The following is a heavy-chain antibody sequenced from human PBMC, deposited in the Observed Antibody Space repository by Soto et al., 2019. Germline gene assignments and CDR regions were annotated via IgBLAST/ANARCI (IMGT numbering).Heavy chain of an antibody. Sequence: GASVKVSCKASGYTFTSYGISWVRQAPGQGLEWMGWISAYNGNTNYAQKLQGRVTMTTDTSTSTAYMELRSLRSGDTAVYYCAIFVKLRIAGNHGMAVGGQGP. CDR2: ISAYNGNT. V-gene: IGHV1-18*01. D-gene: IGHD6-13*01. J-gene: IGHJ6*02. CDR3: AIFVKLRIAGNHGMAV. CDR1: GYTFTSYG.